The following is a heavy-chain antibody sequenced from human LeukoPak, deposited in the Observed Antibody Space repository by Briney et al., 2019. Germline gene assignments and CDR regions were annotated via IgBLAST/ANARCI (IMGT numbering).Heavy chain of an antibody. CDR3: AREDSRGWYPFDS. V-gene: IGHV1-2*06. D-gene: IGHD6-19*01. CDR1: GYTFTGYY. CDR2: INPNSGGT. J-gene: IGHJ4*02. Sequence: ASVKVSCKASGYTFTGYYMHWVRQAPGQGLEWMGRINPNSGGTNYAQKFQGRVTMTRDTSISTAYMELSRLRSDDTAVYYCAREDSRGWYPFDSWGQGTLVTVSS.